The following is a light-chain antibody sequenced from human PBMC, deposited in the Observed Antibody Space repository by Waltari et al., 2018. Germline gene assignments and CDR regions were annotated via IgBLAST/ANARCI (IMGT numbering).Light chain of an antibody. CDR1: QSILYSSNNKNY. CDR2: WAS. V-gene: IGKV4-1*01. J-gene: IGKJ2*01. CDR3: QQYYTTPYT. Sequence: DIVMTQSPDCLTVSLGERATINCKSSQSILYSSNNKNYLPCYQQMAGQPPKLLIYWASTRESGVPDRFSGSGSGTDFTLTISSLQAEDVAAYYCQQYYTTPYTFGQGTKLEI.